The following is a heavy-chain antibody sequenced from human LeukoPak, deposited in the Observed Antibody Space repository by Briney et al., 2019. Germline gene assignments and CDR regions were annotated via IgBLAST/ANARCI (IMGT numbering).Heavy chain of an antibody. CDR1: GYTFTGYY. CDR3: AREVITGTTVDFDY. J-gene: IGHJ4*02. CDR2: INPNSGGT. V-gene: IGHV1-2*02. Sequence: ASVKVSCKASGYTFTGYYMHWVRQAPGQGLEWMGWINPNSGGTNYAQKFQGRVTMTRDTSISTAYMELSRLRSDDTAVYYCAREVITGTTVDFDYWGRGTLVTVSS. D-gene: IGHD1-7*01.